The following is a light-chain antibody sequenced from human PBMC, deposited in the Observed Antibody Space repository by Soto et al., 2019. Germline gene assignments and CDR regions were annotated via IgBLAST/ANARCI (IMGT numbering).Light chain of an antibody. Sequence: QSVLTQPASVSGSPGQSIAISCTGTSADVGGYNYVSWYQQHPGKAPKLMIYEVSNRPSGVSNRFSGAKSGNTASLTISGLQAEDEADYYCSSYTSDSTLVFGRGTQVTVL. J-gene: IGLJ6*01. CDR1: SADVGGYNY. CDR2: EVS. V-gene: IGLV2-14*01. CDR3: SSYTSDSTLV.